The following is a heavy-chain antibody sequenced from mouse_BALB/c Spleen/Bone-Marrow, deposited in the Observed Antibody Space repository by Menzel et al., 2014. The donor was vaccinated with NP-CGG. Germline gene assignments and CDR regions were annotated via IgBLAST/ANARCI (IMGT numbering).Heavy chain of an antibody. J-gene: IGHJ2*01. V-gene: IGHV7-3*02. CDR2: IRNKADGYTT. D-gene: IGHD1-1*01. CDR3: ARDMGLLRFDY. CDR1: GSTFSDYY. Sequence: EVKLVESGGGLVQPGGSLRLSCATSGSTFSDYYMSWVRQPPGKALEWLGFIRNKADGYTTEYSASVKGRFTISRDNSQSILYLQMNTLRAEDSATYYCARDMGLLRFDYWGQGTTLTVSS.